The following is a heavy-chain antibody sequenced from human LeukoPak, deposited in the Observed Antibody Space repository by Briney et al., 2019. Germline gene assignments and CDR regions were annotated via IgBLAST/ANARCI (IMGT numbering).Heavy chain of an antibody. CDR2: IYSGGST. J-gene: IGHJ5*02. CDR1: GFTVSSSY. Sequence: GGSLRLSCAASGFTVSSSYMSWVRQAPGKGLEWVSVIYSGGSTYYADSVKGRFAISRDNSKNTVYLQMNSLRAEDTAVYYCARGGPYGCKNPRGQGTLVNVSS. V-gene: IGHV3-66*01. D-gene: IGHD2-8*01. CDR3: ARGGPYGCKNP.